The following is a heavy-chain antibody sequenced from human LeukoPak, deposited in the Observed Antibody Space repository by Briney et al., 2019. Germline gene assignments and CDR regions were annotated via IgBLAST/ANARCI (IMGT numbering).Heavy chain of an antibody. CDR3: TRDRGAYNLYDY. V-gene: IGHV3-49*03. CDR2: IRSKAYGETA. Sequence: GGSLRLSCTASGFTFGDYAMSWIRQAPGKGLEWVGFIRSKAYGETADYAASVKGRFTISRDDSKAIAYLQMNSLKTEDTAVYHRTRDRGAYNLYDYWGQGTLVSVSS. J-gene: IGHJ4*02. D-gene: IGHD1-1*01. CDR1: GFTFGDYA.